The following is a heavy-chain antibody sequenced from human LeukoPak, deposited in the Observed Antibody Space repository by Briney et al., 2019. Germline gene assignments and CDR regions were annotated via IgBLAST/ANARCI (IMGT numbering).Heavy chain of an antibody. J-gene: IGHJ2*01. Sequence: GGSLRLSCAASGFTFSSYGMHWVRQAPGKGLEWVAVISYDGSNKYYADSVKGRFTISRDNSKNTLYLQMNSPRAEDTAVYYCAKDGGYISGSYHYWYFDLWGRGTLVTVSS. CDR2: ISYDGSNK. CDR3: AKDGGYISGSYHYWYFDL. V-gene: IGHV3-30*18. D-gene: IGHD1-26*01. CDR1: GFTFSSYG.